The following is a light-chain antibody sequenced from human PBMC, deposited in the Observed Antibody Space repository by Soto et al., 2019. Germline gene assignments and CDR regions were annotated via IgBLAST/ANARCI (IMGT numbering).Light chain of an antibody. CDR1: QSTSSY. Sequence: DIQMTQSPSTLSASVGDRVTITCRASQSTSSYLAWYQQKPGKAPKLLIYKASSLESGVPSRFGGSGSGTEFTLTISSLQPDDFATYYCQQYNSYWTFGQGTKVDIK. J-gene: IGKJ1*01. CDR2: KAS. CDR3: QQYNSYWT. V-gene: IGKV1-5*03.